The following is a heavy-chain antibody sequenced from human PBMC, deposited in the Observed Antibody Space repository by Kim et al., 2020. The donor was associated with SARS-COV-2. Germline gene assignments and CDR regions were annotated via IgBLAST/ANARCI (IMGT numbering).Heavy chain of an antibody. V-gene: IGHV4-34*01. CDR3: AGGGSSWYGHDAFDI. Sequence: PSLKSRVTISVDTSKNQFSLKLSSVTAADTSVYYCAGGGSSWYGHDAFDIWGQGTMVTVSS. D-gene: IGHD6-13*01. J-gene: IGHJ3*02.